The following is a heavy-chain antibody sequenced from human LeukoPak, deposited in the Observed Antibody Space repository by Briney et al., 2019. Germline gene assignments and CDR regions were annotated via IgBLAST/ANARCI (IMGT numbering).Heavy chain of an antibody. CDR1: GYTFTGYC. Sequence: ASVKVSCKASGYTFTGYCMHWVRQAPGQGLEWMGWINPNSGGTNYAQKFQGRVTMTRDTSISTAYMELSRLRSDDTAVYYCASGLYGSGSYYTDYWGQGTLVTVSS. J-gene: IGHJ4*02. CDR2: INPNSGGT. V-gene: IGHV1-2*02. D-gene: IGHD3-10*01. CDR3: ASGLYGSGSYYTDY.